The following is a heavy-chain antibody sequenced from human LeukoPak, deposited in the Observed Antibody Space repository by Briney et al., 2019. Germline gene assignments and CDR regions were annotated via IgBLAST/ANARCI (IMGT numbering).Heavy chain of an antibody. CDR2: INPNSGGT. J-gene: IGHJ6*02. V-gene: IGHV1-2*02. D-gene: IGHD3-16*01. CDR3: ATERFPPDYYYYGMDV. CDR1: GYTFTGYY. Sequence: EASAKVSCKASGYTFTGYYMHWVRQAPGQGLEWMGWINPNSGGTNYAQKFRGRVTMTRDTSISTAYMELSRLRSDDTAVYYCATERFPPDYYYYGMDVWAKGPRSPSP.